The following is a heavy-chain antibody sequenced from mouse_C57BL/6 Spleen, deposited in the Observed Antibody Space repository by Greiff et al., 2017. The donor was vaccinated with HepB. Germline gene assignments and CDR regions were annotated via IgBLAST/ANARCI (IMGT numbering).Heavy chain of an antibody. J-gene: IGHJ2*01. CDR1: GYTFTSYW. CDR2: INPSNGGT. D-gene: IGHD2-1*01. Sequence: QVQLQQPGTELVKPGASVKLSCKASGYTFTSYWMHWVKQRPGQGLEWIGNINPSNGGTNYNEKFKSKATLTVDKSSSTAYMQLSSLTSEDSAVYYCARGGGYYGNLYYFDYWGQGTTLTVSS. V-gene: IGHV1-53*01. CDR3: ARGGGYYGNLYYFDY.